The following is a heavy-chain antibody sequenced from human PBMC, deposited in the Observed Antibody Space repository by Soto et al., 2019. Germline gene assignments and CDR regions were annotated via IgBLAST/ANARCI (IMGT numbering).Heavy chain of an antibody. CDR3: ARGPSGRFLEYWFDP. CDR1: GFTFSSYD. Sequence: PGGSLRLSCAASGFTFSSYDMHWVRQATGKGLEWVSAIGTAGDTYYPGSVKGRFTISRENAKNSLYLQMNSLRAGDTAVYYCARGPSGRFLEYWFDPWGQGTLVTVSS. CDR2: IGTAGDT. D-gene: IGHD3-3*01. V-gene: IGHV3-13*01. J-gene: IGHJ5*02.